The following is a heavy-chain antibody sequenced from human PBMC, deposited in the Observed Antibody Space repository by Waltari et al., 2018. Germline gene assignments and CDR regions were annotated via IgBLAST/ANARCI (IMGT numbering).Heavy chain of an antibody. Sequence: QVQLQESGPGLVKPSEPLSLTCTVSGGSIRSHYWSWIRHPPGKGLEWIGYIYYSGSTNSNPSLKSRVTISVDTSKNQFSLKLSSVTAADTAVYYCARDGRCMDVWGQGTTVTVSS. D-gene: IGHD1-1*01. V-gene: IGHV4-59*11. CDR3: ARDGRCMDV. CDR2: IYYSGST. CDR1: GGSIRSHY. J-gene: IGHJ6*02.